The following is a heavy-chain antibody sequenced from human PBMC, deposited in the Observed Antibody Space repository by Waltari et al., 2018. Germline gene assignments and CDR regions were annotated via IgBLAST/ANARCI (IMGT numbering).Heavy chain of an antibody. V-gene: IGHV4-39*07. CDR2: IYYSGST. J-gene: IGHJ4*02. CDR1: GGSISSSSYY. CDR3: AREGGGVTTAY. Sequence: QLQLQESGPGLVKPSETLSLTCTVSGGSISSSSYYWGWIRQPPGKGLEWIGSIYYSGSTYYNPSLKSRVTISVDTSKNQFSLKLSSVTAADTAVYYCAREGGGVTTAYWGQGTLVTVSS. D-gene: IGHD4-17*01.